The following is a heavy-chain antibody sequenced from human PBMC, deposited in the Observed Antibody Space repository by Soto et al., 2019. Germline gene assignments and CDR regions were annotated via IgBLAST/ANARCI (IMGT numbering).Heavy chain of an antibody. Sequence: ASVKVSCKVSGYTLTELSMHWVRQSPGKGLEWMGGFDPEDGETIYAQKFQGRVTMTEDTSTDTAYVELSSLRSEDTAVYYCATVAYYYDSSGYNDAFDIWGQGTMVTVSS. CDR2: FDPEDGET. J-gene: IGHJ3*02. CDR3: ATVAYYYDSSGYNDAFDI. V-gene: IGHV1-24*01. D-gene: IGHD3-22*01. CDR1: GYTLTELS.